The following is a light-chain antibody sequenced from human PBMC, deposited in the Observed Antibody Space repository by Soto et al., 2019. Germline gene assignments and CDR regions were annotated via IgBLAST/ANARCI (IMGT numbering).Light chain of an antibody. J-gene: IGKJ1*01. CDR3: QQYNSYWT. CDR2: KAS. CDR1: QTISSW. Sequence: DIQMTQSPATLSASVGDRVTITCRASQTISSWLAWYQQNPGKAPKLLIYKASSLDSGVQSRFSGSGSGTEFTLTISSLQPDDFATYYCQQYNSYWTFGQGTKVDIK. V-gene: IGKV1-5*03.